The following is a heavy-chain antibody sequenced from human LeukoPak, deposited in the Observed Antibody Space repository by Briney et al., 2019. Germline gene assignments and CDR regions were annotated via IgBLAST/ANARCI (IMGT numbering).Heavy chain of an antibody. CDR1: GFTLSSYG. D-gene: IGHD6-25*01. CDR3: TIQGSGWTPSDY. J-gene: IGHJ4*02. CDR2: IGSDGSNK. V-gene: IGHV3-30*03. Sequence: GGSLRLSCAASGFTLSSYGMHWVRQAPGKGLEWVAVIGSDGSNKYYADSVTGRFTVSRDDSKNTLYLQMNSLRDEDTAVYYCTIQGSGWTPSDYWGQGTLVTVSS.